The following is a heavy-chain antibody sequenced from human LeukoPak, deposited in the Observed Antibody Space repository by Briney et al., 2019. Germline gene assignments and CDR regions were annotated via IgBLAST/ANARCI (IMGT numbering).Heavy chain of an antibody. CDR3: VRVPQRVPHNWFDP. CDR1: GYTFTSSD. J-gene: IGHJ5*02. V-gene: IGHV1-8*01. Sequence: ASVKVSCKASGYTFTSSDINWVRQATGQGLVWMGWMNPHSGSVGYAQKFQGRVILTWDTSISTAYMELSSLTSDDTAVYSCVRVPQRVPHNWFDPWGQGTLVTVSS. D-gene: IGHD1-1*01. CDR2: MNPHSGSV.